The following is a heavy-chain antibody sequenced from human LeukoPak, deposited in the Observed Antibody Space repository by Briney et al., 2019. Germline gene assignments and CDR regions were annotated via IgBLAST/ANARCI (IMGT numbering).Heavy chain of an antibody. Sequence: RSSQTLSLTCAVSGGSISSGGYSWSWIRQPPGKGLEWIGYIYHSGSTYYNPSLKSRVTISVDRSKNQFSLKLSSVTAADTAVYYCARVGDYGDYVYWGQGTLVTVSS. CDR3: ARVGDYGDYVY. V-gene: IGHV4-30-2*01. CDR1: GGSISSGGYS. D-gene: IGHD4-17*01. CDR2: IYHSGST. J-gene: IGHJ4*02.